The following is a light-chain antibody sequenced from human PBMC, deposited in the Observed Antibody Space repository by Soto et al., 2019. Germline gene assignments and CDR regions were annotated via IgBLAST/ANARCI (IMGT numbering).Light chain of an antibody. CDR1: HRVSSSY. Sequence: IVLTPPPGPRSLSPVETALPYSNSNHRVSSSYLAWYPPKPGQAPRLLIYGASSRATGIPDRFSGSGAGTNFTLTISRLEPEDFAVYYCQQYGSSPPRTFGQGTKVDIK. CDR2: GAS. J-gene: IGKJ1*01. CDR3: QQYGSSPPRT. V-gene: IGKV3-20*01.